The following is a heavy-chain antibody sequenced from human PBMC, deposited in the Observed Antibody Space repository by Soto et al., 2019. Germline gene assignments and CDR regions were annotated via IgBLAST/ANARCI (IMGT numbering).Heavy chain of an antibody. V-gene: IGHV4-61*01. Sequence: QVQLQESGPGLVKPSETLSLTCTVSGGSVSSGSYYWSWIRQPPGKGLEWIGYIYYSGSTNYNPSLKSRVTISVDTSKNQFARKLSSVTAGDTAVYYWARTTPTWIHGIGGFAPWGQGTLVTVSS. CDR1: GGSVSSGSYY. D-gene: IGHD5-18*01. CDR2: IYYSGST. CDR3: ARTTPTWIHGIGGFAP. J-gene: IGHJ5*02.